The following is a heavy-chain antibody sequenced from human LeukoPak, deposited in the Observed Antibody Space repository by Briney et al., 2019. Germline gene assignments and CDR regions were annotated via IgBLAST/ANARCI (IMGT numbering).Heavy chain of an antibody. J-gene: IGHJ5*02. CDR1: GGSISSGDYY. V-gene: IGHV4-30-4*01. D-gene: IGHD6-13*01. CDR3: ARGDYGGIAAAGTPYNWFDP. Sequence: SETLSLTCTVSGGSISSGDYYWSWIRQPPRKGLEWIGYIYYSGSTYYNPSLKSRVTISVDTSENQFSLKLSSVTAADTAVYYCARGDYGGIAAAGTPYNWFDPWGQGTLVTVSS. CDR2: IYYSGST.